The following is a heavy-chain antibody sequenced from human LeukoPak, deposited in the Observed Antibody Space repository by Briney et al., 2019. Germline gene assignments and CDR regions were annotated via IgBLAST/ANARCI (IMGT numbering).Heavy chain of an antibody. CDR3: ARGGGNYYDSSGYLDY. CDR2: SSAYNGNT. J-gene: IGHJ4*02. CDR1: GYIFTSYG. V-gene: IGHV1-18*01. Sequence: ASVKVSCKASGYIFTSYGISGVRQAPGQGLEWMGWSSAYNGNTNYAQKLQGRVTMTTDTSTSTAYMELRSLRSDDTAVYYCARGGGNYYDSSGYLDYWGQGTLVTVSS. D-gene: IGHD3-22*01.